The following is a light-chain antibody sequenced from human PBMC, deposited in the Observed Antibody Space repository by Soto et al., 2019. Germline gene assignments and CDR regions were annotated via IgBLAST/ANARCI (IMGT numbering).Light chain of an antibody. CDR3: QQYNSWLWT. J-gene: IGKJ1*01. Sequence: EIVLTQSPDTLSLSPGERATLSCRASQSISSSQLVWYQQKPGQAPRLLIYGAATRATGIPARFSGSGSGTEFTLTISSLQSEDSAVYYCQQYNSWLWTFGQGTKVDIK. CDR2: GAA. CDR1: QSISSS. V-gene: IGKV3-15*01.